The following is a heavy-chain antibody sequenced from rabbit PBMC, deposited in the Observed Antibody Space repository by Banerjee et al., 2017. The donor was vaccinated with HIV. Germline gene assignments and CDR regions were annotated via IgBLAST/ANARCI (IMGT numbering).Heavy chain of an antibody. CDR1: GFTISSSYY. CDR3: ARDFAGVISRKFNL. J-gene: IGHJ4*01. CDR2: IYPGSGST. V-gene: IGHV1S40*01. D-gene: IGHD1-1*01. Sequence: QSLEESGGDLVKPGASLTLTCTASGFTISSSYYMCWVRQAPGKGQEWIACIYPGSGSTYYASWAKGRFTISKASSTTVTLQMTSLTAADTATYFCARDFAGVISRKFNLWGPGTLVTVS.